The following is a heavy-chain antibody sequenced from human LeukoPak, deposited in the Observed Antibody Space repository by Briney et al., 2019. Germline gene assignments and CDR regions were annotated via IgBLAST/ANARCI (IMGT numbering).Heavy chain of an antibody. Sequence: ASVKVSCKASGYTFTGYYIHWVRQAPGQGLEWMGWINPNSGGTNYAQKFQGRVTMTRDTSISTAYMELSRLRSDDTAVYYCATVGTITAAATEGYWGQGTLVTVSS. CDR3: ATVGTITAAATEGY. CDR1: GYTFTGYY. J-gene: IGHJ4*02. CDR2: INPNSGGT. D-gene: IGHD6-13*01. V-gene: IGHV1-2*02.